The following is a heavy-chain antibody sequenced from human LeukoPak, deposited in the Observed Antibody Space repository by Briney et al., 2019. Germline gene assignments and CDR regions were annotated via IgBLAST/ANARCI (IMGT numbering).Heavy chain of an antibody. Sequence: ASVKVSCKTSGYTFTSYDLNWVRQATGQGLEWMGWVNPNSGNTGYAQKLQGRVTMTTDTSTSTAYMELRSLRSDDTAVYYCARQQCSGGSCYPSPLGYWGQGTLVTVSS. CDR3: ARQQCSGGSCYPSPLGY. J-gene: IGHJ4*02. D-gene: IGHD2-15*01. CDR1: GYTFTSYD. V-gene: IGHV1-8*01. CDR2: VNPNSGNT.